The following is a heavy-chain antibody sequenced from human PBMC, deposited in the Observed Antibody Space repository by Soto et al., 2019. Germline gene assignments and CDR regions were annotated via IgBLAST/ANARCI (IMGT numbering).Heavy chain of an antibody. D-gene: IGHD3-10*01. CDR2: INPNSGGT. CDR3: AREGYYGSGSYYNDY. Sequence: APVTVSCKASGYTFTGYYMHWVRQAPGQGLEWMGWINPNSGGTNYAQKFQGWVTMTRDTSISTAYMELSRLRSDDTAVYYCAREGYYGSGSYYNDYWGEGTLVTGSS. CDR1: GYTFTGYY. V-gene: IGHV1-2*04. J-gene: IGHJ4*02.